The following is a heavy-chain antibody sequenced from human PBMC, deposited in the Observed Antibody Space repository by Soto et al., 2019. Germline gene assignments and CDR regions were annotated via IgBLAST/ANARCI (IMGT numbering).Heavy chain of an antibody. CDR3: ARDLTTYYYDSSGYYFGSYNWFDP. Sequence: GGSLRLSCAASGFTFSDYYMSWIRQAPGKGLEWVSYISSSSSYTNYADSVKGRFTISRDNAKNSLYLQMNSLRAEDTDVYYCARDLTTYYYDSSGYYFGSYNWFDPWGQGTLVTVSS. J-gene: IGHJ5*02. CDR1: GFTFSDYY. CDR2: ISSSSSYT. V-gene: IGHV3-11*06. D-gene: IGHD3-22*01.